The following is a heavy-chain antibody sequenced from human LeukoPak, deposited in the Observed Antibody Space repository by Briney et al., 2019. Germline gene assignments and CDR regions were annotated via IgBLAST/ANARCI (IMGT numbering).Heavy chain of an antibody. D-gene: IGHD6-13*01. CDR3: ARDAVAAAGTNYYYYGMDV. J-gene: IGHJ6*02. CDR1: GGSIGSYY. V-gene: IGHV4-4*07. Sequence: PSETLSLTCTVSGGSIGSYYWSWIRQPAGKGLEWIGRIYTSGSTNYNPSLKSRVTMSVDTSKNQFSLKLSSVTAADTAVYYCARDAVAAAGTNYYYYGMDVWGQGTTVTVSS. CDR2: IYTSGST.